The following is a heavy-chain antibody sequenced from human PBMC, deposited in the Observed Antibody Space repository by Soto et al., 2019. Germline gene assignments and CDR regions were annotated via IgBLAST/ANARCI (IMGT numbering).Heavy chain of an antibody. Sequence: QVQLVQSGAEVKKPGASVKVSCKASGYTFTSYGISWVRQAPGQGLEWMGWISAYNGNTNYAQKLQGRVTMTKDTSTSTAYMKLSSQRSDDTAVYYCARDHDSAVYHYYGMDVWGQGTTVTGSS. CDR1: GYTFTSYG. J-gene: IGHJ6*02. D-gene: IGHD3-22*01. CDR2: ISAYNGNT. CDR3: ARDHDSAVYHYYGMDV. V-gene: IGHV1-18*01.